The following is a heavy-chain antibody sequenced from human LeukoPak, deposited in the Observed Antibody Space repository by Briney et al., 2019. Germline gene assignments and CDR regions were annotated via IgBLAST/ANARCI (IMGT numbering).Heavy chain of an antibody. D-gene: IGHD3-10*01. CDR3: ARDNYYGSGSYYYYMDV. J-gene: IGHJ6*03. CDR1: GGSISSYY. Sequence: SETLSLTCTVSGGSISSYYWSWIRQPPGKGLEWIGYMYYSGSTNYNPSLKSRVTISVDTSKNQFSLKLSSVTAADTAVYYCARDNYYGSGSYYYYMDVWGKGTTVTISS. CDR2: MYYSGST. V-gene: IGHV4-59*01.